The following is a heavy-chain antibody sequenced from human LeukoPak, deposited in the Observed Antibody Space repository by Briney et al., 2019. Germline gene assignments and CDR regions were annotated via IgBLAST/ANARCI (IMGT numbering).Heavy chain of an antibody. D-gene: IGHD3-10*01. CDR3: ARVPSSYYYGSGSAPRYNWFDP. CDR1: GGSFSGYY. J-gene: IGHJ5*02. Sequence: TSETLSLTCAVYGGSFSGYYWSWIRQPPGKGLEWIGEINHSGSTNYNPSLKSRVTISVDTSKNQFSLKLSSVTAADTAVYYCARVPSSYYYGSGSAPRYNWFDPWGQGTLVTVSS. V-gene: IGHV4-34*01. CDR2: INHSGST.